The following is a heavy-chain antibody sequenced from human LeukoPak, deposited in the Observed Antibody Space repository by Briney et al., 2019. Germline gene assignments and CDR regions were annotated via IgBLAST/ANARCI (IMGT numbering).Heavy chain of an antibody. CDR1: GGSISSYY. Sequence: SETLSLTCTVSGGSISSYYWSWIRQPAGKGLEWIGRIYTSGSTNYNPSLKSRVTMSVDTSKNQFSLKLSSVTAADTAVYYCARASITIFGVSDAFDIWGQGTMVTVSS. CDR3: ARASITIFGVSDAFDI. J-gene: IGHJ3*02. D-gene: IGHD3-3*01. CDR2: IYTSGST. V-gene: IGHV4-4*07.